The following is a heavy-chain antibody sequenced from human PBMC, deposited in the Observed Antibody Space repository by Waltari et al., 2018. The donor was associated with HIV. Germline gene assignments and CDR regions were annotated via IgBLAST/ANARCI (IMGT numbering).Heavy chain of an antibody. J-gene: IGHJ6*02. V-gene: IGHV4-59*01. D-gene: IGHD3-10*01. CDR3: VRFRELFSYGMDV. CDR2: IYYSGST. Sequence: QVQLQESGPGLVKPSETLSLTCTVSGGPISSYYWRWIRQPPGKGLEWIGYIYYSGSTNYNPSLKSRVTISVDTSKNQFSLKLSSVTAADTAVYYCVRFRELFSYGMDVWGQGTTVTVSS. CDR1: GGPISSYY.